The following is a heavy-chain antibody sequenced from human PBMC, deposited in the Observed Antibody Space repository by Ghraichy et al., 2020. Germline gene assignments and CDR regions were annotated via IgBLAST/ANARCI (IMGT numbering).Heavy chain of an antibody. J-gene: IGHJ4*02. D-gene: IGHD1-26*01. CDR2: ISGSGGST. CDR3: AKDSGSGSYYGY. V-gene: IGHV3-23*01. Sequence: GGSLRLSCAASVFTFSSYAMSWVRQAPGKGLEWVSAISGSGGSTYYADSVKGRFTISRDNSKNTLYLQMNSLRAEDTAVYYCAKDSGSGSYYGYWGQGTLVTVSS. CDR1: VFTFSSYA.